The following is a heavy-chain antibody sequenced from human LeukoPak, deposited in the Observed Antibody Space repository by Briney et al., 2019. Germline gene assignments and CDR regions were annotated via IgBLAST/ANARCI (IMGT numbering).Heavy chain of an antibody. CDR2: IYYSGST. CDR3: ARSQAYCSSTTCYVNWFDP. J-gene: IGHJ5*02. D-gene: IGHD2-2*01. Sequence: SETLSLTWTVDCPSVSTYYCSSVRQPPGKGLQWLGYIYYSGSTNYKPSLKSRVTISVDTSNNQFSLKLSSVPAADTAVYYCARSQAYCSSTTCYVNWFDPWGQGTLVTVS. V-gene: IGHV4-59*02. CDR1: CPSVSTYY.